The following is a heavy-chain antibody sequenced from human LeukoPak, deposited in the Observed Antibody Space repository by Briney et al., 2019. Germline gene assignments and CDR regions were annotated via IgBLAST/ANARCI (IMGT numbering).Heavy chain of an antibody. Sequence: GGSLRLSCAASGFTFDDYGMNWVRQVPGKGLEWVSGMNWNGNDIGYADSVKGRFTISRDNAKNFLYLQMNSLRVEDMALCYCATSAYLDHWGQGTLVTVSS. CDR1: GFTFDDYG. J-gene: IGHJ4*02. CDR3: ATSAYLDH. D-gene: IGHD3-16*01. CDR2: MNWNGNDI. V-gene: IGHV3-20*04.